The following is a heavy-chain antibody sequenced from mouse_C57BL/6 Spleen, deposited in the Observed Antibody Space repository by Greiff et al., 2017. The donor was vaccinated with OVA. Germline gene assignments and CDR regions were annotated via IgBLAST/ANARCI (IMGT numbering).Heavy chain of an antibody. J-gene: IGHJ3*01. CDR3: ASPLTCPWFAY. V-gene: IGHV1-82*01. CDR2: IYPGDGDT. Sequence: LVESGPELVKPGASVKISCKASGYAFSSSWMHWVKQRPGKGLEGIGRIYPGDGDTKYNGKFKGKGTMNADKSSSTAYMQLSSLTSEDSSVYFCASPLTCPWFAYWGQGTLVTVSA. D-gene: IGHD4-1*01. CDR1: GYAFSSSW.